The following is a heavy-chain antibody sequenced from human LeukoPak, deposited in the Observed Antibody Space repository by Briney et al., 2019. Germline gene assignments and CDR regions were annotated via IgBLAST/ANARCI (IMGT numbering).Heavy chain of an antibody. CDR2: ITYDGSNK. D-gene: IGHD1-26*01. CDR1: GFTFSSYA. CDR3: ARTGGTRLHMDV. J-gene: IGHJ6*03. Sequence: GGSLRLSCAASGFTFSSYAMHWVRQAPGKGLEWVAVITYDGSNKYYADSVKGRFTISRDNSKNTLYLQMNSLRAEDTAVYYCARTGGTRLHMDVWGKGTTVTVSS. V-gene: IGHV3-30-3*01.